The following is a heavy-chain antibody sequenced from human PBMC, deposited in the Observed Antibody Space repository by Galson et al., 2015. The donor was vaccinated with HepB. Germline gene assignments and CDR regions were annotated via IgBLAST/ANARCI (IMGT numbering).Heavy chain of an antibody. V-gene: IGHV4-39*02. Sequence: ETLSLTCTVSGGSVSNYNYYWAWIRQPPGKGLEWIGSIYYTGSAYYNPSLKSRVTVSVDTSKNHFSLSLTSVTAADTAIYYCAKKARETHYYTSGTHNNWFDPWGQGTLVTVSS. J-gene: IGHJ5*02. D-gene: IGHD3-10*01. CDR1: GGSVSNYNYY. CDR2: IYYTGSA. CDR3: AKKARETHYYTSGTHNNWFDP.